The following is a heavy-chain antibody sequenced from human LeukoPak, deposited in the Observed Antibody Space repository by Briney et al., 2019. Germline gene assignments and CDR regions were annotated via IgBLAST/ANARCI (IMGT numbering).Heavy chain of an antibody. V-gene: IGHV1-18*04. D-gene: IGHD6-13*01. CDR1: GYTVTSYS. CDR3: ARVVAAAGQYFDY. CDR2: ISAYNGNT. Sequence: ASEKLSRKASGYTVTSYSISWVRQAPGHAREGLGWISAYNGNTNNEHNPPRRVTITTDTSTSTADMVLRSLRSDDTAVYYCARVVAAAGQYFDYWGQGTLVTVSS. J-gene: IGHJ4*02.